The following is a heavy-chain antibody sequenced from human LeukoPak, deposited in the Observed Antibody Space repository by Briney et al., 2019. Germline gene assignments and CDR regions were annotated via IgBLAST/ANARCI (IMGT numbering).Heavy chain of an antibody. D-gene: IGHD3-10*01. Sequence: ASVKVSCRASETFSSHAITWVRQAPGQGLEWMGRIIPIVDLVNSAQKFQGRVTFTADKSTTTAYMELSGLRSEDTAVYYCARAEEDRSGSFCGGYWGQGTLITVSS. CDR2: IIPIVDLV. CDR1: ETFSSHA. J-gene: IGHJ4*02. V-gene: IGHV1-69*04. CDR3: ARAEEDRSGSFCGGY.